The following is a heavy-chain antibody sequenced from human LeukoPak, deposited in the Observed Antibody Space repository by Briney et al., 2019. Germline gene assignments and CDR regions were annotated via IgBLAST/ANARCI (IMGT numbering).Heavy chain of an antibody. Sequence: SETLSLTCAVYGGSFSGYYWSWIRQPPGKGLEWIGEINHSGSTKYNPSLKRRVTISVDTSKNQFSLKLSSVTAADTAVYYCARGRYYDSSGYSYYYGMDVWGQGTTVTVSS. CDR2: INHSGST. D-gene: IGHD3-22*01. CDR3: ARGRYYDSSGYSYYYGMDV. CDR1: GGSFSGYY. V-gene: IGHV4-34*01. J-gene: IGHJ6*02.